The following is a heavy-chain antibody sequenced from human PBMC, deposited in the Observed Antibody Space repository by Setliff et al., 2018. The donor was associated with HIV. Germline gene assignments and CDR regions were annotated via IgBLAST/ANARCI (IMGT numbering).Heavy chain of an antibody. D-gene: IGHD1-26*01. CDR1: GYTFTSYD. CDR3: ARARRDSYDSGRRNHYYIDV. V-gene: IGHV1-8*02. CDR2: MNPNSGNT. Sequence: ASVKVSCKASGYTFTSYDINWVRQATGQGLEWMGWMNPNSGNTGYAQKFQGRVTMTRDASISTAYMELNTLKFEDTAVYYCARARRDSYDSGRRNHYYIDVWGKGTTVTVS. J-gene: IGHJ6*03.